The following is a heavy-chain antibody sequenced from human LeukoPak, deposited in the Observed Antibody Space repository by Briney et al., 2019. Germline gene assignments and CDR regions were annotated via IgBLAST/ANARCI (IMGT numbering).Heavy chain of an antibody. CDR2: IYYSGST. J-gene: IGHJ4*02. CDR1: GGSITGYY. D-gene: IGHD1-26*01. Sequence: SETLSLTCTVSGGSITGYYWVWIRQPPGKGLEWIGYIYYSGSTKYNPSLKSRVIISVDTSKNQFSLKLSSVTAADTAAYCCARLGVGATTIDYWGQGTLVTVSS. V-gene: IGHV4-59*01. CDR3: ARLGVGATTIDY.